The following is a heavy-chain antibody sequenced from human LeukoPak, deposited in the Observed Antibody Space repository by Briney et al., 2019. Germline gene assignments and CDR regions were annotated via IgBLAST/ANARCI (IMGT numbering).Heavy chain of an antibody. CDR1: GSTVSSNY. J-gene: IGHJ6*02. V-gene: IGHV3-53*01. CDR2: IYSGGST. Sequence: GGSLRLSCAASGSTVSSNYMSWVRQAPGKGLEWVSVIYSGGSTYYADSVKGRFTISRDNSKNTLYLQMNSLRAEDTAVYYCARDYLDFWSGYYYYGMDVWGQGTTVTVSS. D-gene: IGHD3-3*01. CDR3: ARDYLDFWSGYYYYGMDV.